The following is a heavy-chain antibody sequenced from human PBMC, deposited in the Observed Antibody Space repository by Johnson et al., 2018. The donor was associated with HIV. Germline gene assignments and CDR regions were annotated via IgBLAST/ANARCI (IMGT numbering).Heavy chain of an antibody. D-gene: IGHD5-12*01. CDR1: GFTFSNYG. J-gene: IGHJ3*02. CDR2: IQNDGSNK. Sequence: QVQLVESGGGVVQPGESLRLSCAASGFTFSNYGMHWVRQAPGKGLEWVAFIQNDGSNKYYADSVKGRYTISRDNSKNTLHLQMNNVRAEDTAIYYCARSDSGYDAFDIWGQGTMVSVSS. CDR3: ARSDSGYDAFDI. V-gene: IGHV3-30*02.